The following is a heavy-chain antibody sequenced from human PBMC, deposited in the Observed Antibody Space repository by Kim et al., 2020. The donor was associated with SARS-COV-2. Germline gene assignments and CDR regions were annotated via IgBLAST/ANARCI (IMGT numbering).Heavy chain of an antibody. V-gene: IGHV1-69*04. CDR1: GGTFSNYA. CDR3: ARDYYGSGSYYRDDAFDI. D-gene: IGHD3-10*01. J-gene: IGHJ3*02. CDR2: IIPILGIA. Sequence: SVKVSCKASGGTFSNYAISWVRQAPGQGLEWMGRIIPILGIANYAQKFQGRVTITADKSTSTAYMELSSLRSEDTAVYYCARDYYGSGSYYRDDAFDIWGQGTMVTVSS.